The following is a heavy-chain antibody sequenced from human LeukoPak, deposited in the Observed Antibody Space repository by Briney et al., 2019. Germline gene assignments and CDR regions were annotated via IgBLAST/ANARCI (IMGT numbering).Heavy chain of an antibody. D-gene: IGHD5-18*01. CDR2: INHSGST. CDR3: ARGGRRIQLWLRSPIGFFDY. J-gene: IGHJ4*02. CDR1: GGSFSGYY. V-gene: IGHV4-34*01. Sequence: SETLSLTCAVYGGSFSGYYWSWIRQPPGKGLEWIGEINHSGSTNYNPSLKSRVTISVDTSKNQFSLKLSSVTAADTAVYYCARGGRRIQLWLRSPIGFFDYWGQGTLVTVSS.